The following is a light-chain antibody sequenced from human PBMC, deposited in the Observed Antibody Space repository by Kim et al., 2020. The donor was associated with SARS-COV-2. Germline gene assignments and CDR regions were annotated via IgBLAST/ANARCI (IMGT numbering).Light chain of an antibody. CDR2: KAS. CDR3: QHYNSYPYS. CDR1: QDISVW. V-gene: IGKV1-5*03. Sequence: DIQMTQSPSTLSASVGDRVTITCRASQDISVWLAWYQQKSGKAPELLIYKASILQSRVPSRFSGRGSGTEFTLTISSLQPDDSATYYCQHYNSYPYSFGQGTKLDI. J-gene: IGKJ2*03.